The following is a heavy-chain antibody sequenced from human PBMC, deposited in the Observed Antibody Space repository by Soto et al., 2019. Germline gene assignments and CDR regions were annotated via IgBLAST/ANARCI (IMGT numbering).Heavy chain of an antibody. CDR1: GYSISSGYY. CDR3: ARANRGGGGGSPLYSYVMDV. J-gene: IGHJ6*02. Sequence: SETLSLTCAVSGYSISSGYYWGWIRQPPGKGLEWIGSIYHSGSTYYNPSLKSRVTISVDTSKNQFSLKLSSVTAADTAVDYCARANRGGGGGSPLYSYVMDVWGQGTTVTVSS. D-gene: IGHD7-27*01. CDR2: IYHSGST. V-gene: IGHV4-38-2*01.